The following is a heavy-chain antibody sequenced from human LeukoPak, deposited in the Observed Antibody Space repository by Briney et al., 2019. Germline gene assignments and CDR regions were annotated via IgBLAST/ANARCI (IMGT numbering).Heavy chain of an antibody. CDR1: GFTFSSYA. CDR2: ISGSGGST. Sequence: PGGSLRLSCAASGFTFSSYAMSWVRQAPGKGLEWVSAISGSGGSTYYADSVKGRFTISRDNSKNTLYLQMNSLRAEDTAVYYCAKILGDYYDSSGYLKYWGQGTLVTVPS. CDR3: AKILGDYYDSSGYLKY. V-gene: IGHV3-23*01. D-gene: IGHD3-22*01. J-gene: IGHJ4*02.